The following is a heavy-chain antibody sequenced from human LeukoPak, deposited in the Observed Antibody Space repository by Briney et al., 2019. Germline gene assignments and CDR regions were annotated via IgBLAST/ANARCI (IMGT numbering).Heavy chain of an antibody. Sequence: SETLSLTCAVYGGSFSGYYWSWIRQPPGKGLEWIGEINHSGSTNYNPSLKSRVTISVDTSKNQFSLKLSSVTAADTAVYYCARGLTWIQLWRRWGQGTLVTVSS. CDR3: ARGLTWIQLWRR. J-gene: IGHJ4*02. V-gene: IGHV4-34*01. CDR1: GGSFSGYY. D-gene: IGHD5-18*01. CDR2: INHSGST.